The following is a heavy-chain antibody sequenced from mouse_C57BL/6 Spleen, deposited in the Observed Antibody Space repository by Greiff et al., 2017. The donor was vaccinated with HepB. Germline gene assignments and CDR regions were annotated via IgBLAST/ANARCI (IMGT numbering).Heavy chain of an antibody. V-gene: IGHV1-80*01. CDR1: GYAFSSYW. D-gene: IGHD4-1*01. J-gene: IGHJ4*01. CDR3: ARDLLLANWDDYAMDY. CDR2: IYPGDGDT. Sequence: QVQLQQSGAELVKPGASVKISCKASGYAFSSYWMNWVKQRPGKGLEWIGQIYPGDGDTNYNGKFKGKATLTADKSSSTAYMQLSSLTSEDSAVYFCARDLLLANWDDYAMDYWGQGTSVTVSS.